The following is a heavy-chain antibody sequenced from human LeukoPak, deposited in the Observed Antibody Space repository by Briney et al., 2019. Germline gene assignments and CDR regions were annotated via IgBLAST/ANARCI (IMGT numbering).Heavy chain of an antibody. CDR1: GYSISSGYY. D-gene: IGHD6-6*01. CDR2: IYHSGST. CDR3: ARAEGGSSSGEEY. J-gene: IGHJ4*02. V-gene: IGHV4-38-2*02. Sequence: SETLSLTCTVSGYSISSGYYWGWIRQPPGKGLEWIGSIYHSGSTYYNPSLKSRVTISVDTSKNQFSLKLSSVTAADTAVYYCARAEGGSSSGEEYWGQGTLVTVSS.